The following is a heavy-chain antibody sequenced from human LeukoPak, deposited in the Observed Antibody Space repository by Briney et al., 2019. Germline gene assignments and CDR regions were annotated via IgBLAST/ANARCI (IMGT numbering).Heavy chain of an antibody. V-gene: IGHV6-1*01. D-gene: IGHD2-2*01. CDR3: ARSTSAFNDFDI. CDR2: IYYRSNWDH. J-gene: IGHJ3*02. CDR1: GDSVSSNDAA. Sequence: SQTLSLTCAISGDSVSSNDAAWNWIRQSPSRGLEWLGRIYYRSNWDHDYAVSVRSRIKINPDISKNHFSLHLNSVTPEDTAVYYCARSTSAFNDFDIWGHGTKVTVSS.